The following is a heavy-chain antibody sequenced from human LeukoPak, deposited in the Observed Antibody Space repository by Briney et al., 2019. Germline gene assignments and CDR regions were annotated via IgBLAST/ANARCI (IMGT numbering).Heavy chain of an antibody. V-gene: IGHV3-30*18. CDR3: AKDLRYYGSGSYHQPDY. J-gene: IGHJ4*02. D-gene: IGHD3-10*01. Sequence: PGGSLRLSCAASGFTFSTYGMNWVRQAPGKGLEWVAVISYDGSNKYYADSVKGRFTISRDNSKNTLYLQMNSLRAEDTAVYYCAKDLRYYGSGSYHQPDYWGQGTLVTVSS. CDR2: ISYDGSNK. CDR1: GFTFSTYG.